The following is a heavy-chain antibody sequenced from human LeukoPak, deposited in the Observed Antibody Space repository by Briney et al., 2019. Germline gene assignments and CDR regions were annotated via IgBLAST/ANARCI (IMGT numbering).Heavy chain of an antibody. D-gene: IGHD1-26*01. CDR3: ARTYERELDY. J-gene: IGHJ4*02. CDR1: GFTFSSYA. Sequence: PGGSLRLSCAASGFTFSSYAMSWVRQAPGKGLEWVSAISGSGGSTYYADSVKGRFTISRDDANNLVFLQMNSLRAEDTAVYYCARTYERELDYWGQGTLVTVSS. CDR2: ISGSGGST. V-gene: IGHV3-23*01.